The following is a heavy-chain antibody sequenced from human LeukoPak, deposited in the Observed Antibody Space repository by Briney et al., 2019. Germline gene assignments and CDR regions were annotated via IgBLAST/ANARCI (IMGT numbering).Heavy chain of an antibody. V-gene: IGHV3-30*02. CDR1: GFTFSSYG. CDR2: IRSDGSNK. D-gene: IGHD6-6*01. CDR3: AKDVSLAAGPDY. Sequence: GGSLRLSCAASGFTFSSYGMHWVRQAPGKGLEWVAFIRSDGSNKYYADSVKGRFTISRDNSKNTLYPQMNTLRAEDTAVYVCAKDVSLAAGPDYWGQGTLVTVSS. J-gene: IGHJ4*02.